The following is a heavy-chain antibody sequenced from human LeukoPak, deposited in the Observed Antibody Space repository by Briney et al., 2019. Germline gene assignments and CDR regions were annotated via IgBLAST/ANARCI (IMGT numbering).Heavy chain of an antibody. CDR1: GDIVSSNSAA. CDR2: TYYRSKWYN. V-gene: IGHV6-1*01. D-gene: IGHD5-12*01. Sequence: SQTLSLTCAISGDIVSSNSAAWNWISQSPSRGLEWLGRTYYRSKWYNDYAVSVKSRITINPDTSKYQFSLQLNSVTPEDTAVYYCARDSGYDFFFDYWGQGTLVTVSS. J-gene: IGHJ4*02. CDR3: ARDSGYDFFFDY.